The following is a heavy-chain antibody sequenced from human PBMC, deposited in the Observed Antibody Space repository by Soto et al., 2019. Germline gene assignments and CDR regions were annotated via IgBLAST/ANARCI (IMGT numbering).Heavy chain of an antibody. J-gene: IGHJ4*02. CDR1: GYTFTAYY. CDR3: ARAGSSGWYVY. CDR2: INPNSGGT. Sequence: ASVKVSCKASGYTFTAYYMHWVRQAPGQGLEWMGWINPNSGGTNYAQKFQGRVTMTRDTSIITAYMELSSLRSDDPAVYYCARAGSSGWYVYWGQGTLVTVSS. V-gene: IGHV1-2*02. D-gene: IGHD6-19*01.